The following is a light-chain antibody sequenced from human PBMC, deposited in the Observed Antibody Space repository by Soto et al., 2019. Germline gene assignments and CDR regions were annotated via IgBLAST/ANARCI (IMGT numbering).Light chain of an antibody. CDR1: QSVHTN. CDR2: AAS. CDR3: QQSYSTPLT. J-gene: IGKJ3*01. Sequence: MTQSPATLSVSPGERATLSCGASQSVHTNLAWYQQKPGKAPKLLIYAASSLQSGVPSRFSGSGSGTDFTLTISSLQPEDFATYYCQQSYSTPLTFGPGTKVDIK. V-gene: IGKV1-39*01.